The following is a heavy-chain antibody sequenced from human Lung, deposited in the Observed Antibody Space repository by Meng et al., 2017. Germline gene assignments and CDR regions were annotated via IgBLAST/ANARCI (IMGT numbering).Heavy chain of an antibody. CDR1: GYNFPDYW. V-gene: IGHV1-2*06. CDR3: ARDEDISAAGKLFGDY. Sequence: QVRLEQSGAEVNKPGASVKVSCKPSGYNFPDYWLHWVRRAPGQGLEWMGRIDPKSGDTHYAQRFQGRVTMTGDTSISTAYMELSGLRSDDTAMYYCARDEDISAAGKLFGDYWGQGTLVTVSS. J-gene: IGHJ4*02. CDR2: IDPKSGDT. D-gene: IGHD6-13*01.